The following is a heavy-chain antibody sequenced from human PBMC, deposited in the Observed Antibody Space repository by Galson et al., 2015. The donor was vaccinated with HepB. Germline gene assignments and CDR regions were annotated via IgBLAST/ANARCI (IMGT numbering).Heavy chain of an antibody. J-gene: IGHJ4*02. Sequence: SVKVSCKASGYTFTSYAMHWVRQAPGQRLEWMGWINAGNGNTKYSQKFQGRVTITGDTSASTAYMELSSLRSEDTAVYYCAREDYMVRGAKDYWGQGTLVTVSS. CDR3: AREDYMVRGAKDY. V-gene: IGHV1-3*01. D-gene: IGHD3-10*01. CDR2: INAGNGNT. CDR1: GYTFTSYA.